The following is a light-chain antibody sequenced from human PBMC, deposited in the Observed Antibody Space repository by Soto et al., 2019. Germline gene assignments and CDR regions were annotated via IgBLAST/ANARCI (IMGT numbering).Light chain of an antibody. CDR1: SSAVGSYNL. CDR2: EGS. Sequence: QSVLTQPASVSGSPGQSITISCTRTSSAVGSYNLVSWYQHHPGKAPKLMIYEGSERPSGVSNRFSGAQSGNTAPLTISGLQAEDEADYYCSSYAGAVVFGGGTKLTVL. CDR3: SSYAGAVV. V-gene: IGLV2-23*01. J-gene: IGLJ2*01.